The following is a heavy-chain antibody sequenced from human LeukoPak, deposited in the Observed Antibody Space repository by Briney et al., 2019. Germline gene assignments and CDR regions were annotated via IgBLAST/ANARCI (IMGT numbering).Heavy chain of an antibody. Sequence: PGGSLRLSCAASGFTFSSYAMSWVRQAPGKGLEWVSAISGSGGTTYYADSVKGRFTISRDNSKNTLYLQMNSLRAEDTAVYYRAKGFMVRGVPDAFDIWGQGTMVTVSS. J-gene: IGHJ3*02. D-gene: IGHD3-10*01. CDR1: GFTFSSYA. V-gene: IGHV3-23*01. CDR2: ISGSGGTT. CDR3: AKGFMVRGVPDAFDI.